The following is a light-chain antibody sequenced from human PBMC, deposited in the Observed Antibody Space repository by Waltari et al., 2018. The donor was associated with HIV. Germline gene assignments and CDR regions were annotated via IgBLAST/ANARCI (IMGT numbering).Light chain of an antibody. CDR3: QQYKNWPLT. Sequence: EIVMTQSPGPLSVSPGEGASLSCRASQSVSTSLAWYQQKPGQTPTLIVYDASTRATGVPDRFSDGGSGTDFTLTISSLQSEDFAVYYCQQYKNWPLTFGGGTKVETK. V-gene: IGKV3D-15*01. CDR2: DAS. CDR1: QSVSTS. J-gene: IGKJ4*01.